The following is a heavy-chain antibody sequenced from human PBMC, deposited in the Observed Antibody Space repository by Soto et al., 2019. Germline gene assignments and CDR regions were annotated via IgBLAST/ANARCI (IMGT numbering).Heavy chain of an antibody. CDR2: IIPIPGTA. CDR3: ARSQGSSTSLEIYYYYYYGMDV. J-gene: IGHJ6*02. Sequence: SVKVSCKASGGTFGSYAISWVRQAPGQGLEWMGGIIPIPGTANYAQKYQGRVTIAADESTSTAYMELSSLRSEDTAVYYCARSQGSSTSLEIYYYYYYGMDVWGQGTTVTVSS. V-gene: IGHV1-69*13. D-gene: IGHD2-2*01. CDR1: GGTFGSYA.